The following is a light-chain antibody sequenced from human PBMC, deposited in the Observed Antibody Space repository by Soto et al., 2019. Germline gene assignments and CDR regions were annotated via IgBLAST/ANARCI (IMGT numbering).Light chain of an antibody. V-gene: IGKV4-1*01. J-gene: IGKJ2*01. Sequence: DIVMTQSPESLAVSLGERATINCKSSQSVLYSSNNKNYIAWFQQKPGQAPKLLIYWASTRESGVPDRFSGSESGTDFTLTISSLQAEDVGFYYCQQYYTSPYTFGQGTKLEIK. CDR1: QSVLYSSNNKNY. CDR3: QQYYTSPYT. CDR2: WAS.